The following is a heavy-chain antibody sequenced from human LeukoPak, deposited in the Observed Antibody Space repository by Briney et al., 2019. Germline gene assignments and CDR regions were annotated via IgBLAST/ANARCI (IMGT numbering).Heavy chain of an antibody. J-gene: IGHJ5*02. CDR2: INPNSGDT. D-gene: IGHD3-9*01. Sequence: ASVKVSCKASGYTFTNYYMYWVRQAPGQGPEWMGWINPNSGDTKYAQRFQDRVTMTRDTSTSTLFMELTRLSSDDTAVYYCATNLRSTGLPYDWFDPWGQGTLVTVSS. CDR1: GYTFTNYY. CDR3: ATNLRSTGLPYDWFDP. V-gene: IGHV1-2*02.